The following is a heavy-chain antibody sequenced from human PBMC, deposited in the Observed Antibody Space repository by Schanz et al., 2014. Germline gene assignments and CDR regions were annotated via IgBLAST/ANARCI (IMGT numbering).Heavy chain of an antibody. J-gene: IGHJ5*02. Sequence: EVQLLESGGGLVQPGGSLRLSCGASGFTFSAHAMSWVRQAPGKGPEWFSAISGSGRDTYYADSVKGRFTISRDNSNHTLYLQMNSLRADDTAVYYCAKELYSGSHYGWFDPWGQGTLVTVSS. V-gene: IGHV3-23*01. CDR3: AKELYSGSHYGWFDP. CDR2: ISGSGRDT. CDR1: GFTFSAHA. D-gene: IGHD1-26*01.